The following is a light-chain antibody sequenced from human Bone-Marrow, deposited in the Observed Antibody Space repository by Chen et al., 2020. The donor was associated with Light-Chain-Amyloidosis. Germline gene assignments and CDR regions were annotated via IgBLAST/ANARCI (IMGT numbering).Light chain of an antibody. J-gene: IGLJ3*02. Sequence: YVLTHPSSVSVPPGETATLACGGNNIGSTSVHWYQQTPGQAPLLVVYDDSDRPSGIPERLSGSNSGNTATLTISRVEAGDEADYYCQVWDRSSDRPVFGGGTKLTVL. V-gene: IGLV3-21*02. CDR2: DDS. CDR1: NIGSTS. CDR3: QVWDRSSDRPV.